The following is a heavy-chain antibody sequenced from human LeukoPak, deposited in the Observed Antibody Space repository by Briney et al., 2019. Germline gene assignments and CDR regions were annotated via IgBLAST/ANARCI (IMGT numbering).Heavy chain of an antibody. CDR2: IIPIFGTA. D-gene: IGHD4-17*01. V-gene: IGHV1-69*13. J-gene: IGHJ4*02. Sequence: SVNVSCRASGGTFSSYAISWVRQAPGQGLEWMGGIIPIFGTANYAQKFQGRVTITADESTSTAYMELSSLRSEDTAVYYCARDPTTRSNQPQFYFDYWGQGTLVTVSS. CDR1: GGTFSSYA. CDR3: ARDPTTRSNQPQFYFDY.